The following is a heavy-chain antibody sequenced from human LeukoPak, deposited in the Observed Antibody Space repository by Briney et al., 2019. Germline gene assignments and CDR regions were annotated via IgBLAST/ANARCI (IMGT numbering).Heavy chain of an antibody. V-gene: IGHV3-53*01. Sequence: GGSLSLSCAASGFTVSSNYMSWVRQAPGKGLEWVSVIYSGGQTYHADSVKGRFTISRDNSKNTLYFQMNSLRAEDTAVYYCARGDRVATFDYWGQGTLVTVSS. CDR1: GFTVSSNY. J-gene: IGHJ4*02. CDR3: ARGDRVATFDY. D-gene: IGHD5-12*01. CDR2: IYSGGQT.